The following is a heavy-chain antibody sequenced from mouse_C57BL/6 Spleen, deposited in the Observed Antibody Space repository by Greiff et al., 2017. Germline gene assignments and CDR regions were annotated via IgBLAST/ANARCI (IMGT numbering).Heavy chain of an antibody. V-gene: IGHV1-82*01. CDR2: IYPGNGDT. CDR1: GNASRSTW. D-gene: IGHD2-4*01. CDR3: ARGDDYDGY. Sequence: QMESGPELVKPGASGKSSGKALGNASRSTWMNGVKQRLGKGLGWIGRIYPGNGDTNNNGKFTGQATLTADNTSSTAYMRLSSLTSEDSAVYFCARGDDYDGYWGQGTPLTVSS. J-gene: IGHJ2*01.